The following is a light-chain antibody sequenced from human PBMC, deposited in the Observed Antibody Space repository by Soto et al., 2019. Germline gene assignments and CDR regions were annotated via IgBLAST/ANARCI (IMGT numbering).Light chain of an antibody. CDR1: RSNVESNT. V-gene: IGLV1-44*01. CDR3: AAWDDGLNDYV. CDR2: SND. Sequence: QSVLTQPPSASGTPGQRVTISCSGSRSNVESNTVSWYQQLPGTAPKLLIYSNDQWPSGVPDRFSGSKSGTSASLAISGLQSEDEADYFCAAWDDGLNDYVFGTGTKVTVL. J-gene: IGLJ1*01.